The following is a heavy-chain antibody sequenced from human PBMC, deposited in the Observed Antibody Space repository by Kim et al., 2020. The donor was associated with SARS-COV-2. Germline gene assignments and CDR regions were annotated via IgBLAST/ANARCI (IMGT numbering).Heavy chain of an antibody. J-gene: IGHJ4*02. CDR1: GFTFGDYA. V-gene: IGHV3-49*04. CDR3: TRRWQHTERHDY. D-gene: IGHD2-15*01. Sequence: GGSLRLSCTASGFTFGDYAMSWVRQAPGKGLEWVGFIRSKAYGGTTEYAASVKGRFTISRDDSKSIAYLQMNSLKTEDTAVYYCTRRWQHTERHDYWGQGTLVTVSS. CDR2: IRSKAYGGTT.